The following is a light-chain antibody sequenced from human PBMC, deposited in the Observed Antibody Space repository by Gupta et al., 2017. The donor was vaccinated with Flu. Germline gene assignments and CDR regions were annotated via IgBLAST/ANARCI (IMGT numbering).Light chain of an antibody. Sequence: DIQMTQSPSSWPASIGDRVTITCRASQNIYKVLDWYQHRPGRAPRLLIYSSSSLEAGVPDRFSASGSGAEFTLTISRLEPDDVGTYFCQQSFRTPLTFGGGTKV. CDR2: SSS. V-gene: IGKV1-39*01. CDR3: QQSFRTPLT. CDR1: QNIYKV. J-gene: IGKJ4*01.